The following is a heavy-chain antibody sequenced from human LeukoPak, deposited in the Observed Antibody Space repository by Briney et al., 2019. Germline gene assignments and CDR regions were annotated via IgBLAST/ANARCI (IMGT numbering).Heavy chain of an antibody. Sequence: GRSLRLSCAASGFTFSSYAMHWVRQAPGKGLEWVAVIWYDGSNKYYADSVKGRFTISRDNSKNTLYLQMNSLRAEDMAVYYCARGITSSGNYMDVWGKGTTVTVSS. J-gene: IGHJ6*03. D-gene: IGHD3-22*01. CDR3: ARGITSSGNYMDV. CDR2: IWYDGSNK. V-gene: IGHV3-33*08. CDR1: GFTFSSYA.